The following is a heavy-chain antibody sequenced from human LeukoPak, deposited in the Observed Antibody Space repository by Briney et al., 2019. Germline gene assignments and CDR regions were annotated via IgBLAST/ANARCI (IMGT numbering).Heavy chain of an antibody. Sequence: GGSLRLSCAVSGFTFSSYEMNWVRQAPGKGLEWVSYISSSGSTIYYTDSVKGRFTISRDNARNSLDLQMNSLTAEDTAVYYCARGPMLRGVIIRRSKSGYFDYWGQGTLVTVSS. J-gene: IGHJ4*02. CDR3: ARGPMLRGVIIRRSKSGYFDY. CDR1: GFTFSSYE. D-gene: IGHD3-10*01. V-gene: IGHV3-48*03. CDR2: ISSSGSTI.